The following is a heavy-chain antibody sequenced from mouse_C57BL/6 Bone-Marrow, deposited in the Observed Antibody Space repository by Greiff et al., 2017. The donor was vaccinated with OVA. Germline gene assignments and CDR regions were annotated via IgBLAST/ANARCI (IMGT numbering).Heavy chain of an antibody. V-gene: IGHV8-8*01. CDR1: GFSLSTFGMG. CDR3: AGSLGGPGYFDV. CDR2: IWWDDDK. D-gene: IGHD4-1*01. J-gene: IGHJ1*03. Sequence: QVTLKESGPGLLQPSQTLSLTCSFSGFSLSTFGMGVGWIRQPSGKGLEWLAHIWWDDDKYYNPALKSRLTSSKETSKNQVFLKIANVDTADTATYYCAGSLGGPGYFDVWGTATTVTVST.